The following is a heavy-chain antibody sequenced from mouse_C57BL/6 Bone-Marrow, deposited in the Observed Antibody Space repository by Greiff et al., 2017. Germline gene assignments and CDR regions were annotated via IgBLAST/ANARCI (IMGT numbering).Heavy chain of an antibody. Sequence: VQLVESGPELVKPGASVKLSCKASGYTFTSYDINWVKQRPGQGLEWIGWIYPRDGSTKYNEKFKGKATLTVDTSSSTSYMELHSLTSEDSAVYFCACLEFGGSSGDWYFDVWGTGTTVTVSS. J-gene: IGHJ1*03. CDR2: IYPRDGST. D-gene: IGHD1-1*01. CDR1: GYTFTSYD. V-gene: IGHV1-85*01. CDR3: ACLEFGGSSGDWYFDV.